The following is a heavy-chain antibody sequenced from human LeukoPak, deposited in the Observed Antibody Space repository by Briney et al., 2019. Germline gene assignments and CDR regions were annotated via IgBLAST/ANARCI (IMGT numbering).Heavy chain of an antibody. CDR1: GFTFSHYY. D-gene: IGHD2-15*01. J-gene: IGHJ4*02. CDR3: ARRGSGRHFDF. V-gene: IGHV3-11*01. CDR2: ISGGSSTI. Sequence: GGSLRLSCAASGFTFSHYYMSWIRQAPGKGLEWVSYISGGSSTIYYADSLKGRFTVSRDNAKNSLYLLMNSLRAEDTAVYYCARRGSGRHFDFWGQGTLVTVSS.